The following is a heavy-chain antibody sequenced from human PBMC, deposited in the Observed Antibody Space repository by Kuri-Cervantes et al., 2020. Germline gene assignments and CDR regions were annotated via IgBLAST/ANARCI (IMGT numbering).Heavy chain of an antibody. CDR2: IIPIFGTA. CDR1: GYTFRRYG. CDR3: AREDGSGPYDY. Sequence: SVKVSCKTPGYTFRRYGINWVRQAPGQGLEWMGGIIPIFGTANYAQKFQGRVTITRDTSASTAYMELSSLKSEDTAVYYCAREDGSGPYDYWGQGTLVTVSS. V-gene: IGHV1-69*05. D-gene: IGHD3-10*01. J-gene: IGHJ4*02.